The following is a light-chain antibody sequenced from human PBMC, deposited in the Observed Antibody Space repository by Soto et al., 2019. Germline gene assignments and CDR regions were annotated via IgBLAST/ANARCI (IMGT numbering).Light chain of an antibody. CDR3: SSFVGGDSFDVI. CDR1: GSDIGAYNY. J-gene: IGLJ2*01. V-gene: IGLV2-8*01. Sequence: QPVLTQPPSASGSPGQSVTISCTGTGSDIGAYNYVSWYQQYPGKAPKVMIYDVIKRPSGVPDRFSGSKSGNTASLTVSGLRADDEAVYYCSSFVGGDSFDVIFVGGTKLTVL. CDR2: DVI.